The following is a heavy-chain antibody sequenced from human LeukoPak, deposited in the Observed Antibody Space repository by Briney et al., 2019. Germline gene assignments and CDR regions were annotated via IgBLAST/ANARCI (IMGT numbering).Heavy chain of an antibody. CDR2: IAGSGDST. J-gene: IGHJ4*02. CDR3: AKQDGAAFDY. CDR1: GFSFSNYA. Sequence: GGSLRLSCEASGFSFSNYAMSWVRQAPGKGLEWVSVIAGSGDSTYYADSLKGRFTISRDNSKNTLYLQMISLRVEDTAVYYCAKQDGAAFDYWGQGTQVTVSS. V-gene: IGHV3-23*01.